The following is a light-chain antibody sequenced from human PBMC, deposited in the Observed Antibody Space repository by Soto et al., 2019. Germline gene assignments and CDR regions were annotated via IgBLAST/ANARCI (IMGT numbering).Light chain of an antibody. CDR2: GAS. V-gene: IGKV3-20*01. J-gene: IGKJ1*01. CDR1: QSVSSNY. Sequence: VLTQSPGTLSLSPGERATLSCRASQSVSSNYLAWYQQKPGQAPRLLIFGASTRATGIPDRFSGSGSETGFTLTIRRLEAEDFAVYHCQQHGDSPPTFGQGTKVEIK. CDR3: QQHGDSPPT.